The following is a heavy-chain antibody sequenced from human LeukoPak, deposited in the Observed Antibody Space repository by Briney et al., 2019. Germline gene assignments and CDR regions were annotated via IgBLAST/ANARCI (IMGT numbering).Heavy chain of an antibody. V-gene: IGHV3-74*01. CDR2: IKGDESTA. D-gene: IGHD4/OR15-4a*01. Sequence: GGSLRLSCAASGFTFSSSWMNWVRQAPGKGLVWVSRIKGDESTATYADSVRGRFSISRDNAKNTVHLQMNSLRAEDTAVYYCVKSDYFDPWGQGTLVIVSS. CDR1: GFTFSSSW. J-gene: IGHJ5*02. CDR3: VKSDYFDP.